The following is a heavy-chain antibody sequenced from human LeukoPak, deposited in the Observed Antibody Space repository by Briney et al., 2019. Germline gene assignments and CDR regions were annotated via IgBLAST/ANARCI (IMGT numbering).Heavy chain of an antibody. CDR3: ASAREYCGSAECYEYFQH. Sequence: TGGSLRLSCAASGFTVSGNYMSWVRQAPGKGLEWVSVIYSGGSTYYADSVNGRFTISRDNSRNTLLLQMNSLRAEDTALYYCASAREYCGSAECYEYFQHWGQGTLVTVSS. CDR1: GFTVSGNY. CDR2: IYSGGST. V-gene: IGHV3-53*01. J-gene: IGHJ1*01. D-gene: IGHD2-21*01.